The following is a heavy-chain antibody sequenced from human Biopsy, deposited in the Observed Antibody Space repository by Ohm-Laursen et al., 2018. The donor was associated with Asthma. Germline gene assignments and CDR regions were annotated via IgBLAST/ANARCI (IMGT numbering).Heavy chain of an antibody. CDR1: SGSGGYMRSGNYY. CDR2: IYYSGTT. D-gene: IGHD6-13*01. CDR3: VRGSSSWHHGPFHYYYGLDV. J-gene: IGHJ6*02. Sequence: GTLSFTCSLSSGSGGYMRSGNYYWGWIRQPPGKGLEWIGSIYYSGTTSYNPSLESRVTVSADTSKNQFSLKLTSVTAADTAVYYCVRGSSSWHHGPFHYYYGLDVWGQGTTATVSS. V-gene: IGHV4-39*01.